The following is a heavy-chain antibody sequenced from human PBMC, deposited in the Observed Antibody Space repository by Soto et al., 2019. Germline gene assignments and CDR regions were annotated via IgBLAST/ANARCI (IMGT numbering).Heavy chain of an antibody. D-gene: IGHD3-3*01. CDR2: VSESGIGT. CDR3: ARDKYDRDIDHWFSEF. V-gene: IGHV3-23*01. CDR1: GFTVSGYA. Sequence: EVQLLESGGGLVQPRGSLRLSCAASGFTVSGYAMSWARQAPGKGLEWVSSVSESGIGTYYADSVQGRFTISRDTSKNTLYLQMNGLTVEDTAVYFCARDKYDRDIDHWFSEFWGPGTLVSVSS. J-gene: IGHJ4*02.